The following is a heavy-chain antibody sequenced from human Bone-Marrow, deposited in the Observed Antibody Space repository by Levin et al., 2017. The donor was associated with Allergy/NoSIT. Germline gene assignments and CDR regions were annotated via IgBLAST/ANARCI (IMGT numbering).Heavy chain of an antibody. CDR1: GFTFDDYA. V-gene: IGHV3-43D*03. CDR2: ISWDGGST. J-gene: IGHJ4*02. Sequence: GGSLRLSCAASGFTFDDYAMHWVRQAPGKGLEWVSLISWDGGSTYYADSVKGRFTISRDNSKNSLYLQMNSLRAEDTALYYCAKDVSSWQGYYFDYWGQGTLVTVSS. CDR3: AKDVSSWQGYYFDY. D-gene: IGHD6-13*01.